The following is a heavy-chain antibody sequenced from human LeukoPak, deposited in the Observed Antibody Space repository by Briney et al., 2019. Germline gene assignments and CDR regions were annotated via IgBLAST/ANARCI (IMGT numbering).Heavy chain of an antibody. CDR1: GGSISSYY. D-gene: IGHD2-2*01. Sequence: PSETLSLTCTVSGGSISSYYWSWIRQPPGKGLEWIGYIYYSGSTNYNPSLKSRVTISVDTSKNQFSLKLSSVTAADTAVYYCARVQLGISYYYGMDVWAKGPRSPSP. CDR3: ARVQLGISYYYGMDV. V-gene: IGHV4-59*01. J-gene: IGHJ6*02. CDR2: IYYSGST.